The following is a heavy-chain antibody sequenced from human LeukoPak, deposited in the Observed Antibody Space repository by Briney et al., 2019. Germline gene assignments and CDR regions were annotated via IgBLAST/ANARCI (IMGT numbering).Heavy chain of an antibody. J-gene: IGHJ5*02. V-gene: IGHV3-7*01. CDR2: IKQDGSEK. D-gene: IGHD4-17*01. Sequence: GGFLRLSCAASGFTFSSYWMSWVRQAPGKGLEWVANIKQDGSEKYYVDSVKGRFTISRDNAKNSLYLQMNSLRAEDTAVYYCARVMTTVTYEGGNNWFDPWGQGTLVTVSS. CDR1: GFTFSSYW. CDR3: ARVMTTVTYEGGNNWFDP.